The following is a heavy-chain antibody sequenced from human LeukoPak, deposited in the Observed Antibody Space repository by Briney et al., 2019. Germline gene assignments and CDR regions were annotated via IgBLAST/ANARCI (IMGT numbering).Heavy chain of an antibody. CDR3: ARGGSGSYLWFDP. CDR2: IYYSGST. V-gene: IGHV4-59*01. Sequence: PSETLSLTCTVSGGSISSYYWSWIRQPPGKGLEWIGYIYYSGSTNYNPSLKSRVTISVDTSKNQFSLKLSSVTAADTAVYYCARGGSGSYLWFDPWGQGTLVTVSS. D-gene: IGHD3-10*01. CDR1: GGSISSYY. J-gene: IGHJ5*02.